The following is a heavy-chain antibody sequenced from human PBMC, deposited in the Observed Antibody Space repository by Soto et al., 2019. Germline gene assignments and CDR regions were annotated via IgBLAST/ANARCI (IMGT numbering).Heavy chain of an antibody. V-gene: IGHV1-69*04. D-gene: IGHD4-17*01. CDR1: GGTFSSYT. CDR3: ARDRHGDYAGSE. Sequence: GASVKVSCKASGGTFSSYTISWVRQAPGQGLGWMGRIIPILGIANYAQKFQGRVTITADKSTSTAYMELSSLRSEDTAVYYCARDRHGDYAGSEWGQGTLVTVSS. CDR2: IIPILGIA. J-gene: IGHJ4*02.